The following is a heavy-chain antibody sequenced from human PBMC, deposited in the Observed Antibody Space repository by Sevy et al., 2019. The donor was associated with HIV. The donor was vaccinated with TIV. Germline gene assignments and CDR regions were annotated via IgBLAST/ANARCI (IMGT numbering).Heavy chain of an antibody. J-gene: IGHJ4*02. CDR1: GYTFSSYD. CDR3: ARMGTYGLRY. Sequence: GASVKVSCKASGYTFSSYDINWVRQATGQGLEWMGWMNVHSGNTGYAQKFQGRVTMTRNTSISTAYMELSSLRSDDTAVYYCARMGTYGLRYWGQGTLVTVSS. V-gene: IGHV1-8*01. D-gene: IGHD3-10*01. CDR2: MNVHSGNT.